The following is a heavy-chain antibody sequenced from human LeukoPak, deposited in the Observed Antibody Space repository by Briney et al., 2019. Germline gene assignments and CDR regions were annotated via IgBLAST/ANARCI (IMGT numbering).Heavy chain of an antibody. CDR1: GGPISSYY. J-gene: IGHJ3*02. Sequence: LETLSPPCTVSGGPISSYYWSWIRQPPGKGLGWIGYIYTSGSTNYNPSLKSRVTISVDTSKNQFSLKLSSVTAADTAVYYCARATTVTIPFDIWGQGTMVTVSS. D-gene: IGHD4-17*01. V-gene: IGHV4-4*09. CDR2: IYTSGST. CDR3: ARATTVTIPFDI.